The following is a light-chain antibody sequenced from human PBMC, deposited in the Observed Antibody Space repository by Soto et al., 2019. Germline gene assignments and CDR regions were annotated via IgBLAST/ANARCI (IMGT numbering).Light chain of an antibody. CDR2: DAS. J-gene: IGKJ1*01. V-gene: IGKV1-5*01. CDR1: QSISSW. Sequence: DIQMTQSPPTLSASVGDRFTITCRASQSISSWLAWYQQKPGKAPKLLIYDASSLESGVPSRFSGSGSGTEFTLTISSLQPDDFATYYCQQYNSYKWTFGQGTKVDIK. CDR3: QQYNSYKWT.